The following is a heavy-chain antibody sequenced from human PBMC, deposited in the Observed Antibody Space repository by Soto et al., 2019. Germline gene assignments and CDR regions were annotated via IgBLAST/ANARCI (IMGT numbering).Heavy chain of an antibody. J-gene: IGHJ2*01. D-gene: IGHD5-18*01. Sequence: GGSLRLSCAASGFTFTDYYMSWIRQAPGKGLEWVSYISSSGSTIYYADSVKGRFTISRDNAKNSLYLQMNSLRAEDTAVYYCARDPLWGTAMVLWYFDLWGRGTLVTVSS. CDR2: ISSSGSTI. CDR1: GFTFTDYY. V-gene: IGHV3-11*04. CDR3: ARDPLWGTAMVLWYFDL.